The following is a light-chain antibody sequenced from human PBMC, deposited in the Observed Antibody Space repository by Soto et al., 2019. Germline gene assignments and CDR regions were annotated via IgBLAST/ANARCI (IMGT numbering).Light chain of an antibody. CDR1: SSDVGGYKF. CDR2: EVT. J-gene: IGLJ2*01. V-gene: IGLV2-14*01. CDR3: SSYTAKGTPYLV. Sequence: QSVLTQPASVSGSPGQSITISCTGTSSDVGGYKFVSWYQQHPGKAPKLLIYEVTTRPSGVSDRFSGSKSGNTASLTISGLQAEDEADYYCSSYTAKGTPYLVFGGGTKLTVL.